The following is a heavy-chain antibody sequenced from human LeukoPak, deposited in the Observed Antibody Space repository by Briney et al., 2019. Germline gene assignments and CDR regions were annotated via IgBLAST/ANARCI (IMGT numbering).Heavy chain of an antibody. CDR2: ISDSGDAT. J-gene: IGHJ4*02. V-gene: IGHV3-23*01. D-gene: IGHD4-17*01. CDR3: ARERVPKGTTDFDY. CDR1: GFTFSNYA. Sequence: GGSLTLSCVASGFTFSNYAMTWLRQAPGKGLEWVSSISDSGDATFYADSVKGRFTISRDNSKNTLFLPMNSLTGEDTAVYYWARERVPKGTTDFDYWGQGTLVTVSP.